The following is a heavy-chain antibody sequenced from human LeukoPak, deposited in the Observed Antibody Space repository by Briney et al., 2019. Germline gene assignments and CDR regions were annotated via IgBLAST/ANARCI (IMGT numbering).Heavy chain of an antibody. J-gene: IGHJ3*02. D-gene: IGHD6-13*01. CDR1: GGSISSYY. CDR3: ARTRAIAAADAFDI. CDR2: IYTSGST. V-gene: IGHV4-4*07. Sequence: SETLSLTCTVSGGSISSYYWSWIRQPAGKGLEWIGRIYTSGSTNYNPSLKSRVTMSVDTSKNQFSLKLSSVTAADTAVYYRARTRAIAAADAFDIWGQGTMVTVSS.